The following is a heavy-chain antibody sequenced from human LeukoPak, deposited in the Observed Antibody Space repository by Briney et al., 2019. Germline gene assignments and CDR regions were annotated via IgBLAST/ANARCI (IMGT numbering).Heavy chain of an antibody. D-gene: IGHD7-27*01. CDR1: GFTFRDYN. J-gene: IGHJ4*02. Sequence: PGGSLRLSCAASGFTFRDYNMNWVRQAPGKGLEWVAVIVGDGSKAHCADSVRGRFTVSRDNSKNTLYLQMNSLRAEDTAVYYCARDSITGDNSLDFWGRGTLVTVSS. CDR3: ARDSITGDNSLDF. CDR2: IVGDGSKA. V-gene: IGHV3-30*03.